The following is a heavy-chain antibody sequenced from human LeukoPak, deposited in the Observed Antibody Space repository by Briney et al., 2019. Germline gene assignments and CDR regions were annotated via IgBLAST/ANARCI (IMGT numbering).Heavy chain of an antibody. Sequence: PGGSLRLSCAASGITASSYAMNWVRRAPGKGLEWVSAISGSGGDTYYADSVKGRFTISRDNSKNTLYLQMNSLRAEDTAVYYCRYFLPHFDYWGQGTLVTVSS. CDR1: GITASSYA. CDR3: RYFLPHFDY. V-gene: IGHV3-23*01. J-gene: IGHJ4*02. D-gene: IGHD2/OR15-2a*01. CDR2: ISGSGGDT.